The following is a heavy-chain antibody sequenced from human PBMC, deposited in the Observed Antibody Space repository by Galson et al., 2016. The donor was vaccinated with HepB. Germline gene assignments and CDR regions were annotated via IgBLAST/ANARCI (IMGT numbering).Heavy chain of an antibody. D-gene: IGHD3-10*01. Sequence: SLRLSCAASGFTFSSYWMHWVRQAPGKGLEYVSSISPNGGPTSYGIAGTHYANSVKGSFTISRDNSKNTLYLQMGSLRAEDMAVYHCAGQIIMEDRGAFDIWGQGTMVTVSS. CDR1: GFTFSSYW. CDR3: AGQIIMEDRGAFDI. J-gene: IGHJ3*02. V-gene: IGHV3-64*01. CDR2: ISPNGGPTSYGIAGT.